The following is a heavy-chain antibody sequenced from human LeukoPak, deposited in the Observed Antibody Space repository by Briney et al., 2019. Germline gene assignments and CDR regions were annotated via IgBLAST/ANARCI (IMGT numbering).Heavy chain of an antibody. J-gene: IGHJ6*03. V-gene: IGHV1-18*01. D-gene: IGHD3-9*01. Sequence: GGSLRLSCAASGYTFTSYGISWVRQAPGQGLEWMGWISAYNGNTNYAQKLQGRVTMTTDTSTSTAYMELRSLRSDDTAVYYCARALPFYDILTGYYAGYYYYMDVWGKGTTVTVSS. CDR2: ISAYNGNT. CDR3: ARALPFYDILTGYYAGYYYYMDV. CDR1: GYTFTSYG.